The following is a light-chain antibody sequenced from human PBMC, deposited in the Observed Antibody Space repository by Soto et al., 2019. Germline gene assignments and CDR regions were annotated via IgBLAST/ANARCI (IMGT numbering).Light chain of an antibody. CDR1: SSNIGSHY. V-gene: IGLV1-47*01. Sequence: QSVLTQPPSASGTPGQRVTISCSGSSSNIGSHYVYWYQQLPGTAPKLLIYRNNQRPSGVPDRFSGSKSGTSASLAISGLRSEDEADYYCAAWDDTLSGDVFGTGTKLTVL. CDR2: RNN. J-gene: IGLJ1*01. CDR3: AAWDDTLSGDV.